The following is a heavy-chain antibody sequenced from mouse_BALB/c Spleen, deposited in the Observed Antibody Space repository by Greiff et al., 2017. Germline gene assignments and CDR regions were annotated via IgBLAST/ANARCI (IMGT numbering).Heavy chain of an antibody. V-gene: IGHV3-8*02. CDR3: ARYGGNALSYAMDY. Sequence: EVQRVESGPSLVKPSQTLSLTCSVTGDSITSGYWNWIRKFPGNKLEYMGYISYSGSTYYNPSLKSRISITRDTSKNQYYLQLNSVTTEDTATYYCARYGGNALSYAMDYWGQGTSVTVSS. D-gene: IGHD1-1*02. CDR1: GDSITSGY. J-gene: IGHJ4*01. CDR2: ISYSGST.